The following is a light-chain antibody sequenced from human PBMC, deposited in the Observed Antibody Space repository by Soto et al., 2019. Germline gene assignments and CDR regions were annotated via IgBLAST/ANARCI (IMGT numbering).Light chain of an antibody. Sequence: DIQMTQSPSSLSASVGDRVTITFLASQSVTTYLHWYQQKAGEAPKLLIYAISNLQSGVSSRFSGSGSGTDFSLTINTLQPEDFATYYCQQGYSTPWTFGQGTKVDI. CDR1: QSVTTY. J-gene: IGKJ1*01. CDR2: AIS. CDR3: QQGYSTPWT. V-gene: IGKV1-39*01.